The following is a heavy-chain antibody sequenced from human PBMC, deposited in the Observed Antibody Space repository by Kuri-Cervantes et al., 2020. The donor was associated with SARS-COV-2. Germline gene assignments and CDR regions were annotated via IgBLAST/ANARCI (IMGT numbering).Heavy chain of an antibody. D-gene: IGHD3-22*01. CDR3: AKTYYYDSSGYFSRRPNFTFDY. Sequence: SETLSLTCTVSGGSISSGDYYWSWIRQPPGKGLEWIGYIYYSGSTYYNPPLKSRVTISVDTSKNQFSLKLSSVTAADTAVYYCAKTYYYDSSGYFSRRPNFTFDYWGQGTLVTVSS. CDR2: IYYSGST. CDR1: GGSISSGDYY. J-gene: IGHJ4*02. V-gene: IGHV4-61*08.